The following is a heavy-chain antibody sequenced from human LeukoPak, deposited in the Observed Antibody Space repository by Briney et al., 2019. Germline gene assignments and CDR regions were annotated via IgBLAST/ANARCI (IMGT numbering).Heavy chain of an antibody. V-gene: IGHV4-34*01. D-gene: IGHD1-26*01. CDR3: AREGAGGFGY. J-gene: IGHJ4*02. CDR1: GGSFSGYY. Sequence: SETLSLTCAVYGGSFSGYYWSWIRQPPGKGLEWIGEINHSGSTNYNPSLTSRVTISVDTSKNQFSLKLSSVTAADTAVYYCAREGAGGFGYWGQGTLVTVSS. CDR2: INHSGST.